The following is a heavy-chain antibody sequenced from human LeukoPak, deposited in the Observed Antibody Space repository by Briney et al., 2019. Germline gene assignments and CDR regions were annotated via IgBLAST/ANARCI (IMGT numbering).Heavy chain of an antibody. CDR3: ARTPYNYDSSGPYYWFFDL. CDR1: GFTFSSYS. D-gene: IGHD3-22*01. Sequence: PGGSLRLSCAASGFTFSSYSMNWVRQAPGKGLEWVSGINWNGGSTGYADSVKGRFSISRDNAKNSLYLQMKSLRAEDTALYYCARTPYNYDSSGPYYWFFDLWGRGTQVNVSS. CDR2: INWNGGST. V-gene: IGHV3-20*04. J-gene: IGHJ2*01.